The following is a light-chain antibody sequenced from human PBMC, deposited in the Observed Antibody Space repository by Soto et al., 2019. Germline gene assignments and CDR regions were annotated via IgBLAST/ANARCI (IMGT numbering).Light chain of an antibody. V-gene: IGKV1-5*03. Sequence: DIQMTQSPSTLSASVGDRVTITCRASQSSSSRLAWYQQKPGKAPTLLIYKASSLESEVPSRFSGSGSGTEFTLTISSLQPDDFATDYCQQHDSYPLLFGGGTKVEIK. J-gene: IGKJ4*01. CDR1: QSSSSR. CDR3: QQHDSYPLL. CDR2: KAS.